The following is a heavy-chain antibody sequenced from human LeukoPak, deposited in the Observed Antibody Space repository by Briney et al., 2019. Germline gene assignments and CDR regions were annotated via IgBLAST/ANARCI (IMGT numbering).Heavy chain of an antibody. CDR3: AREVGELFAFDI. Sequence: GGSLRLSCAASGFTVSSSYMSWVRQAPGKGLEWVSVIYSGGSTYYADSVKGRFTISRDNSKNTLYLQMNSLRAEDTAVYYCAREVGELFAFDIWGQGTMVTVSS. D-gene: IGHD3-10*01. CDR1: GFTVSSSY. J-gene: IGHJ3*02. V-gene: IGHV3-53*01. CDR2: IYSGGST.